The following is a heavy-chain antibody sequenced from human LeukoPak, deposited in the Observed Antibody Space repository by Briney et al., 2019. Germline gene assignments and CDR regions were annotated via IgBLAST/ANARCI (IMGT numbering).Heavy chain of an antibody. CDR3: ARDPYGSGSYYPNWFDP. CDR1: GGSFSDYY. J-gene: IGHJ5*02. D-gene: IGHD3-10*01. CDR2: INHSGNT. V-gene: IGHV4-34*01. Sequence: SETLSLTCAVYGGSFSDYYWSWIRQPPGKGLEWIGEINHSGNTNYNPSLKSRVTISVDTSKSQFSLKLSSVTAADTAVYYCARDPYGSGSYYPNWFDPWGQGTLVTVSS.